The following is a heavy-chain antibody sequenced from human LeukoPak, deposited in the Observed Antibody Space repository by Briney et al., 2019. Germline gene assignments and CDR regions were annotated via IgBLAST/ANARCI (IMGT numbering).Heavy chain of an antibody. Sequence: PGGSLRLSCAASGFTFSSYAMHWVRQAPGKGLEWVANMKGDGSEIHYVDSVKGRFTISRDNAKNSLYLQMNSLRTEDTALYYCAKGNRPYDSSGYYAFDIWGQGTMVTVSS. V-gene: IGHV3-7*03. CDR1: GFTFSSYA. CDR3: AKGNRPYDSSGYYAFDI. CDR2: MKGDGSEI. D-gene: IGHD3-22*01. J-gene: IGHJ3*02.